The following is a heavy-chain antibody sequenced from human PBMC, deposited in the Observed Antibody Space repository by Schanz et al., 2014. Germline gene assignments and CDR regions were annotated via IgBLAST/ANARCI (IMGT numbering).Heavy chain of an antibody. CDR1: GYTFTSYD. V-gene: IGHV1-8*01. CDR2: MNPTSGNT. D-gene: IGHD5-12*01. CDR3: ARDPNSVNEIDY. J-gene: IGHJ4*02. Sequence: QVQLVQSGAEVKKPGASVKVSCEASGYTFTSYDIHWVRQATGQGLEWMGWMNPTSGNTGYAQKFQGRVTMTRNTSITTAYMELSSLRSEDTAVYYCARDPNSVNEIDYWGQGTLVTVSS.